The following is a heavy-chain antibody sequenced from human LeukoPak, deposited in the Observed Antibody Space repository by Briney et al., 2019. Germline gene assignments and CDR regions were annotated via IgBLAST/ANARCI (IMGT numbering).Heavy chain of an antibody. V-gene: IGHV3-23*01. Sequence: GGSLRLSCAASGFTYSSYAMSWVRQAPGKGLEWVSAISGSGDSTYYADSVKGRFTISRDNSKNTLYLQMNSLRAEDTAVYYCAWAYQLKEYYYYGMDVWGQGTTVTVSS. J-gene: IGHJ6*02. CDR1: GFTYSSYA. D-gene: IGHD2-2*01. CDR2: ISGSGDST. CDR3: AWAYQLKEYYYYGMDV.